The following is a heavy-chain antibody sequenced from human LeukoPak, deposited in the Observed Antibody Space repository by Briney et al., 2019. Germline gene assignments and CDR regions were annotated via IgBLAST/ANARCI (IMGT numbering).Heavy chain of an antibody. Sequence: PSETLSLTCTVSGGXVSSYYCSWIRQPPRKGLEWLGYMYYGGSTNYNPSLQSRATISLDTSKNQFSLKLSSVTAADTALYYCARDRSGNHFGSWGQGTLVTVSS. CDR3: ARDRSGNHFGS. J-gene: IGHJ4*02. CDR1: GGXVSSYY. V-gene: IGHV4-59*02. CDR2: MYYGGST.